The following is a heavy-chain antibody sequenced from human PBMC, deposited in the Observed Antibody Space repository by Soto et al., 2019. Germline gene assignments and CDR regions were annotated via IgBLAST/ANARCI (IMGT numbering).Heavy chain of an antibody. J-gene: IGHJ3*02. CDR1: GGSISRGGYY. CDR2: IYYSGST. D-gene: IGHD3-3*01. CDR3: ARYFPFVWSGYYIAFDI. V-gene: IGHV4-31*03. Sequence: SETLSLTCTVSGGSISRGGYYWSWIRQHPGKGLEWIGYIYYSGSTYYNPSLKSRVTISVDTSKNQFSLKLSSVTAADTAVYYCARYFPFVWSGYYIAFDIWGQGTMVTVSS.